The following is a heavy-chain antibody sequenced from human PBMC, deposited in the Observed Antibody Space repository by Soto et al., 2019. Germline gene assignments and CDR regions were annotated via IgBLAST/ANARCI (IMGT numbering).Heavy chain of an antibody. CDR2: ISSNGGST. J-gene: IGHJ6*02. D-gene: IGHD4-17*01. Sequence: EVPLVESGGGLVQPGGSLRLSCAASGFTFSSYAMHWVRQAPGKGLEYVSAISSNGGSTYYANSVKGRFTISRDNSKNTLYLQMGSLRAEDMAVYYCARAAYYGDVPEDYYGMDVWGQGTTVTVSS. V-gene: IGHV3-64*01. CDR1: GFTFSSYA. CDR3: ARAAYYGDVPEDYYGMDV.